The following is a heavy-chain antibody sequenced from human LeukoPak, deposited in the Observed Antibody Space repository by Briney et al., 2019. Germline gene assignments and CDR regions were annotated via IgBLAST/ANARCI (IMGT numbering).Heavy chain of an antibody. D-gene: IGHD6-19*01. CDR3: ASGQWLVRAFDI. Sequence: ASVKVSCKASGYTFTSYDINWVRQATGQGLEWMGWMNPNSGNTGYAQKFQGRVTMTRNTSISTAYMELSSLRSEDTAVYYCASGQWLVRAFDIWSQGTMVTVSS. V-gene: IGHV1-8*01. J-gene: IGHJ3*02. CDR1: GYTFTSYD. CDR2: MNPNSGNT.